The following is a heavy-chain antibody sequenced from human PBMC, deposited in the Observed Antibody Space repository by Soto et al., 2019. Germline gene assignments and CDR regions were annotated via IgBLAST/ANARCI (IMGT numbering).Heavy chain of an antibody. D-gene: IGHD3-16*01. V-gene: IGHV1-8*01. CDR2: MNPNSGNT. J-gene: IGHJ6*02. CDR3: ARGLADGPGGYYYYGMDV. Sequence: RASVKVSCKASGYTFTSYDINWVRQATGQGLEWMGWMNPNSGNTGYAQKFQGRVTMTRDTSISTAYMGLSSLRSEDTAVYYCARGLADGPGGYYYYGMDVWGQGTTVTVSS. CDR1: GYTFTSYD.